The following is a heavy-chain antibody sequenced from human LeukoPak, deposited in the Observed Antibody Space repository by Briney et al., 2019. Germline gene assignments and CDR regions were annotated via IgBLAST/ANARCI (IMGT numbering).Heavy chain of an antibody. CDR1: GFTFSSYS. J-gene: IGHJ4*02. CDR3: ARASGCGGDCYAFDY. Sequence: PGGSLRLSCAASGFTFSSYSMNWVRQAPGKGPEWVSYMSSSSSTIYYADSVKGRFTISRDNAKNSLYLQMNSLRAEDTAVYYCARASGCGGDCYAFDYWGQGTLVTVSS. D-gene: IGHD2-21*01. CDR2: MSSSSSTI. V-gene: IGHV3-48*01.